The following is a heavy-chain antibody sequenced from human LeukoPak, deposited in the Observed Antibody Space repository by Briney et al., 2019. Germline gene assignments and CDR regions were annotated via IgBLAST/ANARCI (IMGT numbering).Heavy chain of an antibody. CDR3: ARDRNHALDF. V-gene: IGHV1-18*01. Sequence: ASVTVSCTASAYTFTINGISWVRQAPGQGLEWMGWISAYSGNTNYAEKVQGRVTMTTDTSTSTAYMELRSLRSDDTGAYYCARDRNHALDFWGQGTMVTVSS. J-gene: IGHJ3*01. CDR2: ISAYSGNT. CDR1: AYTFTING.